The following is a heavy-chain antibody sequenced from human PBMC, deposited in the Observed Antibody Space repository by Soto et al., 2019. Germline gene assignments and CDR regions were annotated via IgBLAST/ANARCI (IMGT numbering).Heavy chain of an antibody. V-gene: IGHV4-30-2*01. Sequence: QLQLQESGSGLVKPSQTLSLTCAVSGGSISSGGYSWSWIRQPPGKGLEWSGYIYHSGSTYYNSSPXSXLTISVDRSKTQFSLKLSSVTAADTAVYYCARVPTPWGQGTLVTVSS. CDR1: GGSISSGGYS. CDR2: IYHSGST. J-gene: IGHJ5*02. D-gene: IGHD2-2*01. CDR3: ARVPTP.